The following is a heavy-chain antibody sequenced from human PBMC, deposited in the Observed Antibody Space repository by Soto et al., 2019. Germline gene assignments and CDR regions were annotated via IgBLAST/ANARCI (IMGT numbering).Heavy chain of an antibody. CDR2: ISWNSGSI. D-gene: IGHD6-19*01. V-gene: IGHV3-9*01. Sequence: PGGSLRLSCAASGFTFSSYAMSWVRQAPGKGLEWVSGISWNSGSIGYADSVKGRFTISRDNAKNSLYLQMNSLRAEDTALYYCAKDIVGGSGWYFGAFDIWGQGTMVTVSS. CDR1: GFTFSSYA. CDR3: AKDIVGGSGWYFGAFDI. J-gene: IGHJ3*02.